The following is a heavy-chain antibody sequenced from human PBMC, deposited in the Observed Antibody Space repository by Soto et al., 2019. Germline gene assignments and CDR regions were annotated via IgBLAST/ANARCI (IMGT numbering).Heavy chain of an antibody. V-gene: IGHV3-23*01. D-gene: IGHD1-26*01. CDR2: ISGSGGST. J-gene: IGHJ6*02. CDR3: AKEGAPGYYYYGMDV. Sequence: RXSCSASFFSFRSYAISCVRQAPGKGLEWVSAISGSGGSTYYADSVKGRFTISRDNSKNTLYLQMNSLRAEDTAVYYCAKEGAPGYYYYGMDVWGQGTTVTVSS. CDR1: FFSFRSYA.